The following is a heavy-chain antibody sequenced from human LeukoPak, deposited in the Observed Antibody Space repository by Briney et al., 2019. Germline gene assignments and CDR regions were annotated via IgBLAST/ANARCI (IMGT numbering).Heavy chain of an antibody. J-gene: IGHJ4*02. V-gene: IGHV1-8*02. D-gene: IGHD3-22*01. Sequence: GASVKVSCKASGYTFTSYDINWVRQATGQGLEWMGWMNPNSGNTGYAQNFQGRVTMTRDTSISTGYMELSRLTSDDTAVYYCARGRKTYHYDTSGPSDYWGQGTLVTVSS. CDR3: ARGRKTYHYDTSGPSDY. CDR1: GYTFTSYD. CDR2: MNPNSGNT.